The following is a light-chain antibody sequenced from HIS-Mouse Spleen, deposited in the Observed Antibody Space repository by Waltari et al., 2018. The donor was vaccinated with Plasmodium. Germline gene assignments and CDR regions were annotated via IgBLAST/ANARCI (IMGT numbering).Light chain of an antibody. J-gene: IGLJ3*02. CDR3: YSTDSSGNHRV. CDR1: ALPKKY. CDR2: EDS. V-gene: IGLV3-10*01. Sequence: SYELTQPPSVSVSPGQTAGITCSGDALPKKYAYWYQQKSGQAPALVIYEDSKRPSGIPERFSGSSSGTMATLTISGAQVEDEADYYCYSTDSSGNHRVFGGGTKLTVL.